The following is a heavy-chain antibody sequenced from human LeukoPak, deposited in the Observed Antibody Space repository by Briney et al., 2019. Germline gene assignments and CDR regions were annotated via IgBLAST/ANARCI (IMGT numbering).Heavy chain of an antibody. D-gene: IGHD3-9*01. V-gene: IGHV3-49*04. Sequence: PGGSLRLSCSASGFTFGDYAMSWVRQAPGKGLEWVGFIRSKTYGGATEYVASVKGRFTISRDDSKSIAYLQMNSLKTKDTAMYYCTRAYYDVLPGDRWGQGTLVTVSS. CDR2: IRSKTYGGAT. CDR3: TRAYYDVLPGDR. J-gene: IGHJ5*02. CDR1: GFTFGDYA.